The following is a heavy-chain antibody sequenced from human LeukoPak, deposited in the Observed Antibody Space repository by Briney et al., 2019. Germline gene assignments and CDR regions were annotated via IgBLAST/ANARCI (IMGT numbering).Heavy chain of an antibody. D-gene: IGHD3-3*01. J-gene: IGHJ4*02. V-gene: IGHV4-4*07. Sequence: SETLSLTCSVFGGSIGTYHWNWIRQPAGKGLEWIGRIYHSGSTNYNPSLKSRVTMSVDTSKNQFSLRLSSVTAADTAVYYCARTLEWSPFDYWGQGTLVTVSS. CDR3: ARTLEWSPFDY. CDR1: GGSIGTYH. CDR2: IYHSGST.